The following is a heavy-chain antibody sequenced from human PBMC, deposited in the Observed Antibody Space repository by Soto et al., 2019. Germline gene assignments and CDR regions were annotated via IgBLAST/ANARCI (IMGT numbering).Heavy chain of an antibody. CDR1: GFTLQNYA. Sequence: PGGSLRLSCTASGFTLQNYAMAWVRQAPGKGLEWVSTLIGGHYGTAYSYSVKGRFTVSRDNSKNCLYLQMNSLGVEDTAMYFCAKGKSTGDIDWFDPCGQGRLVTVYS. J-gene: IGHJ5*02. CDR3: AKGKSTGDIDWFDP. V-gene: IGHV3-23*01. CDR2: LIGGHYGT. D-gene: IGHD3-10*01.